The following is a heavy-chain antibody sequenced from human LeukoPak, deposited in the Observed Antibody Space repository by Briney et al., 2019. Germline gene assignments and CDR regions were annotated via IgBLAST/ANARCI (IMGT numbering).Heavy chain of an antibody. CDR1: RITFSRHG. CDR3: AREATWGEWYFDH. CDR2: IADDGGVK. Sequence: GGPQRLFCVPSRITFSRHGMDGLPRAPERGLVRVAVIADDGGVKQYADSVKGRFTVSRDNSKSTLYLQMNGLSVEDTAKYYCAREATWGEWYFDHWGQGTPVTVSS. D-gene: IGHD3-3*01. J-gene: IGHJ4*02. V-gene: IGHV3-30*03.